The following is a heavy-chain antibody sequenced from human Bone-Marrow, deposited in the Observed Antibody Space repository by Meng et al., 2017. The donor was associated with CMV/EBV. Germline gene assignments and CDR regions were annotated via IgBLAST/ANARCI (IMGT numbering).Heavy chain of an antibody. Sequence: GESLKISCAASGFTFSGSAIHWVRQASGKGLEWVGRIRSKTNTYATEYAASLKGRFTISRDDSKNTAFLQMNSLKPEDTAVYYCTRLGDADYYDNSGYYNWGQGPLAPVSS. CDR3: TRLGDADYYDNSGYYN. J-gene: IGHJ4*02. D-gene: IGHD3-22*01. CDR2: IRSKTNTYAT. V-gene: IGHV3-73*01. CDR1: GFTFSGSA.